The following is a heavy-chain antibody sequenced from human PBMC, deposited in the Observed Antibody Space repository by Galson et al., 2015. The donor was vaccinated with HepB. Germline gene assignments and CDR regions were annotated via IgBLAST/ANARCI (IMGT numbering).Heavy chain of an antibody. D-gene: IGHD1-14*01. J-gene: IGHJ4*02. CDR2: IGWNSDNI. CDR1: GFTFDDYA. CDR3: ARDNREYTNMWYFRPYYFDY. Sequence: SLRLSCAASGFTFDDYAMHWVRQAPGKGLEWVSGIGWNSDNIGYADSVKGRFTISRDNSKNTLFLQMNSLRAEDTAVYYCARDNREYTNMWYFRPYYFDYWGQGTLVTVSS. V-gene: IGHV3-9*01.